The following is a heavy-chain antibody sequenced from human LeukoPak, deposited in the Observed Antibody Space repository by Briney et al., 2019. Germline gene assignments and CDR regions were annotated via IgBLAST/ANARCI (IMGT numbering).Heavy chain of an antibody. J-gene: IGHJ4*02. V-gene: IGHV3-49*03. CDR1: GFTFGDYA. D-gene: IGHD3-22*01. CDR3: SAGEGTYYYGSSGYYHYFDY. Sequence: CLRLSCTASGFTFGDYAMSWFRQAPGKGLEWVGFIITVAYGGATEYAASVKGRFTISRDDSKSIAYLQMNRLKTEDTAVYYCSAGEGTYYYGSSGYYHYFDYWGQGTLVTVSS. CDR2: IITVAYGGAT.